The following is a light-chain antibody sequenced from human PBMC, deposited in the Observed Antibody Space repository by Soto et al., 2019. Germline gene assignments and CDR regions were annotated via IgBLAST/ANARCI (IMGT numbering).Light chain of an antibody. V-gene: IGLV1-51*02. Sequence: QSVLTQPPSMSAAPGQKVTISCSGGSSNIGANFVSWYQHLPGTAPQLLIYENNKRPSGIPDRFSGSKSGTSATLGITGLPAGDETDYYCGTWDSALSAWVFGGGTKLTVL. J-gene: IGLJ3*02. CDR2: ENN. CDR1: SSNIGANF. CDR3: GTWDSALSAWV.